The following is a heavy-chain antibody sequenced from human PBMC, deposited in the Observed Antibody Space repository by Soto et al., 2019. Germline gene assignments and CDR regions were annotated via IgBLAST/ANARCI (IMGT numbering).Heavy chain of an antibody. CDR2: INHSGST. V-gene: IGHV4-34*01. J-gene: IGHJ3*02. CDR3: ARKRQWLVKSGAFVI. D-gene: IGHD6-19*01. CDR1: GGSFSGYY. Sequence: SETLSLTCAVYGGSFSGYYWSWIRQPPGKGLEWIGEINHSGSTNYNPSLKSRVTISVDTSKNQFSLKLSSVTAADTAVYYCARKRQWLVKSGAFVIWGQGTMVTVSS.